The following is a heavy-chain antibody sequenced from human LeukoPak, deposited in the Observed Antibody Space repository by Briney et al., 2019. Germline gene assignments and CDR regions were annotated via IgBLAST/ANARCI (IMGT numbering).Heavy chain of an antibody. J-gene: IGHJ4*02. CDR2: IIPIFGTA. CDR1: GGTFSSYA. D-gene: IGHD1-26*01. Sequence: PLASVKVSCKASGGTFSSYAISWVRQAPGQGLEWMGGIIPIFGTANYAQKFQGRVTITADESTSTAYMELSSLRSEDTAVYYCARDRYTYSGSRSLDYWGQGTLVTVSS. V-gene: IGHV1-69*01. CDR3: ARDRYTYSGSRSLDY.